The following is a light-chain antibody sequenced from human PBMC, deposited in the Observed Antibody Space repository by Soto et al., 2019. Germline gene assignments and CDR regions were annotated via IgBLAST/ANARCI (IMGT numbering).Light chain of an antibody. J-gene: IGLJ2*01. CDR1: SSNIGNKP. Sequence: QSVLTQPPSVSGAPRQRVTISCSGSSSNIGNKPVNWYQQLPGQAPKLLIYYDDLRPSGVSDRVSVSKAGTSASLPSSGLQSEDEAHYYCATLDDSLNTELFGGGTKLTVL. CDR2: YDD. CDR3: ATLDDSLNTEL. V-gene: IGLV1-36*01.